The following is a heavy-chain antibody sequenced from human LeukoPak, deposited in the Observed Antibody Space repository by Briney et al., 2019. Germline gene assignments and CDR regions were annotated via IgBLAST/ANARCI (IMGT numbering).Heavy chain of an antibody. CDR2: IYPGDSDT. CDR1: GYRFTSYW. CDR3: ARPSGSYYPWYFDY. Sequence: GESLQISCKGSGYRFTSYWIGWVRPLPGKGLEWVGIIYPGDSDTRYSPSVQGQVTISADKSISTAYLQWSSLKASDTAMYYCARPSGSYYPWYFDYWGQGTLVTVSS. D-gene: IGHD1-26*01. J-gene: IGHJ4*02. V-gene: IGHV5-51*01.